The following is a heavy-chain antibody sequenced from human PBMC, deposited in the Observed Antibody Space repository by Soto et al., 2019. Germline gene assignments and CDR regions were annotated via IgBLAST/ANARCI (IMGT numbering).Heavy chain of an antibody. CDR1: GYTFTNCY. CDR2: INPNDGST. Sequence: QVQLMQSGAEVRKPGASVRLSCKASGYTFTNCYLHWVRQAPGQGLEWMGIINPNDGSTTYPQKFQGRVTMTRDASTSTVYMELGSLRSEDTAVYFCARDLPTVLTLSPTYYDMDVWGQGTTVTVSS. CDR3: ARDLPTVLTLSPTYYDMDV. D-gene: IGHD4-17*01. V-gene: IGHV1-46*03. J-gene: IGHJ6*02.